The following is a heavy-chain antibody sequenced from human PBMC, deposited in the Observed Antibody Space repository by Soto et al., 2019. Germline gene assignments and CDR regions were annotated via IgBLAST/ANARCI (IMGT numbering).Heavy chain of an antibody. CDR2: ISSSSSYI. CDR1: GFTFSSYS. J-gene: IGHJ6*02. D-gene: IGHD2-15*01. V-gene: IGHV3-21*01. CDR3: AREEVVVAATLYYGMDV. Sequence: PVGSLRLSCAASGFTFSSYSMNWVRQAPGKGLEWVSSISSSSSYIYYADSVKGRFTISRDNAKNSLYLQTNSLRAEDTAVYYCAREEVVVAATLYYGMDVWGQGTTVTVSS.